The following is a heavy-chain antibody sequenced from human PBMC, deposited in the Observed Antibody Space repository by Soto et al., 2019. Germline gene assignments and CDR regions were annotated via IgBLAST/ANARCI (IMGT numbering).Heavy chain of an antibody. J-gene: IGHJ5*02. CDR2: INHSGST. V-gene: IGHV4-34*01. CDR3: ARGGDP. CDR1: GGSFSGYY. Sequence: AETLSLTCAVYGGSFSGYYWSWIRQPPGKGLEWIGEINHSGSTNYNPSLKSRVTISVDTSKNQFSLKLSSVTAADTAVYYCARGGDPWGQGTLVTVSS.